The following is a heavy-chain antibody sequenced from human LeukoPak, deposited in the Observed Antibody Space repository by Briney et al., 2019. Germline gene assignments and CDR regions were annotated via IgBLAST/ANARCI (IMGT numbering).Heavy chain of an antibody. D-gene: IGHD3-10*01. J-gene: IGHJ4*02. CDR3: AKPGGSGSYYFRREPFY. Sequence: GRSLRLSCAPSGFTSSSYGMTPVRHAPGKGLEGVAVISYDGSNKYYAASVNGRFTISRDNSKNTLYLQMNCLRAEDTAVYYCAKPGGSGSYYFRREPFYWGQGTLVTVS. CDR2: ISYDGSNK. CDR1: GFTSSSYG. V-gene: IGHV3-30*18.